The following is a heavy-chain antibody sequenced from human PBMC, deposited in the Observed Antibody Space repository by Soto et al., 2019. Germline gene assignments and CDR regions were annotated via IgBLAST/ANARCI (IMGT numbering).Heavy chain of an antibody. D-gene: IGHD6-6*01. V-gene: IGHV3-9*01. Sequence: PGGSLRLSCAASGFTFDDYAMHWVRQAPGKGLDWVSGIDWNSGSVAYADSVKGRFTISRDNAKNSLYLQMNSLRVEDTALYYCAKDIGAPHSSSRFDYWGRGILVTVSS. CDR3: AKDIGAPHSSSRFDY. CDR2: IDWNSGSV. J-gene: IGHJ4*02. CDR1: GFTFDDYA.